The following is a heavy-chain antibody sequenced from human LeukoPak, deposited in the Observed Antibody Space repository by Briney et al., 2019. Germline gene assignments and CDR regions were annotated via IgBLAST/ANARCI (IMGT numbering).Heavy chain of an antibody. V-gene: IGHV1-2*02. Sequence: ASVKVSCKASGYTFTGYYMHWVRQARGQGLEWMGWINPNSGGTNYAQRFQDRVTMTRDTSISTAYMELSSLTSDDTAVYYCARAYCSTTSCYDINFDYWGQGTLVTVSS. CDR3: ARAYCSTTSCYDINFDY. D-gene: IGHD2-2*01. J-gene: IGHJ4*02. CDR2: INPNSGGT. CDR1: GYTFTGYY.